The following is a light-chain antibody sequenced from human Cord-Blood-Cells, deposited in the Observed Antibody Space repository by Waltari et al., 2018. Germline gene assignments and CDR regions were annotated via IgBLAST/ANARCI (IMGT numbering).Light chain of an antibody. Sequence: DCQLTHPPSSLSASLGARGTLTCLASQSISSYLNWYQQKPGKAPKLLIYAASSLQSGVPSRFSGSGSGTDFTLTISSLQPEDFATYYCQQSYSTPRTFGQGTKVEIK. J-gene: IGKJ1*01. CDR3: QQSYSTPRT. CDR2: AAS. V-gene: IGKV1-39*01. CDR1: QSISSY.